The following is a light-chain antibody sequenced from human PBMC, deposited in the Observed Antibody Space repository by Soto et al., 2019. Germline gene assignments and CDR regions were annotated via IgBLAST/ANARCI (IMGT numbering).Light chain of an antibody. CDR2: DAS. CDR1: QDINNY. V-gene: IGKV1-33*01. J-gene: IGKJ3*01. CDR3: QQYENIPT. Sequence: DIQMTQSPSSLSASVGDRVTITCQASQDINNYLNWYQQKPGKAPKLLIYDASNLETGVPSRFSGSGSGTDYTFTISSLQPEDIATHYCQQYENIPTFGPGTKVDMK.